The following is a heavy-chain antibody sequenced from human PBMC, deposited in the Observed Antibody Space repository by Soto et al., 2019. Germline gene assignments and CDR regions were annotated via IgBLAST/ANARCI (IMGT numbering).Heavy chain of an antibody. V-gene: IGHV1-18*01. D-gene: IGHD3-9*01. CDR1: GYTFTSYG. CDR3: ARDPRKRNFDILTGLLGMHV. Sequence: ASVKVSCKASGYTFTSYGISWVRQAPGQGLEWMGWISAYNGNTNYAQKLQGRVTMTTDTSTSTAYMELRSLRSDDTAVYYCARDPRKRNFDILTGLLGMHVWGQRTTVTVSS. CDR2: ISAYNGNT. J-gene: IGHJ6*01.